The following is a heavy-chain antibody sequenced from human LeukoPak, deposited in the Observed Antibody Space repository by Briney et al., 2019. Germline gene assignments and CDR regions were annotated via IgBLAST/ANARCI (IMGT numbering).Heavy chain of an antibody. J-gene: IGHJ3*02. V-gene: IGHV3-30*02. CDR1: GFTFSSSG. Sequence: GGSLRLSCAASGFTFSSSGMHWVRQAPGRGLEWVAFIRFDGTTKYYAQSVRGRFTISRDNSKNTLGLQMNSLRVEDTAVYYCARDTLRTAGAFDIWGQGTMVTVSS. D-gene: IGHD6-13*01. CDR2: IRFDGTTK. CDR3: ARDTLRTAGAFDI.